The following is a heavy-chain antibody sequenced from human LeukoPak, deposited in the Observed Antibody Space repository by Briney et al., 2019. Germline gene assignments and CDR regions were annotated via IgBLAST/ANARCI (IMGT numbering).Heavy chain of an antibody. V-gene: IGHV1-24*01. CDR3: ATLVYDILTGYDPNWFDA. Sequence: SVKVSSKVSVYTLTELSMHSVRQSPGKGLEWRGGFDPEDGETIYAQKFQGRVTMTEDTSTDTAYMELSSLRSEDTAVYYCATLVYDILTGYDPNWFDAWGEGTLVTVSS. CDR2: FDPEDGET. J-gene: IGHJ5*02. CDR1: VYTLTELS. D-gene: IGHD3-9*01.